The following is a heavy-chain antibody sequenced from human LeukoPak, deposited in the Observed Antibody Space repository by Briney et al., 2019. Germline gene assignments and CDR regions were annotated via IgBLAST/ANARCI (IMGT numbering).Heavy chain of an antibody. J-gene: IGHJ5*02. CDR2: IYYSGST. CDR3: ARSRDSIDP. CDR1: GGSISSYY. V-gene: IGHV4-59*01. D-gene: IGHD3-22*01. Sequence: PSETLSLTCTVSGGSISSYYWSWIRQPPGKGLEWIGYIYYSGSTNYNPSLKSRVTISVDTSKNQFSLKLSSVTAADTAVYYCARSRDSIDPWGQGTLVTVSS.